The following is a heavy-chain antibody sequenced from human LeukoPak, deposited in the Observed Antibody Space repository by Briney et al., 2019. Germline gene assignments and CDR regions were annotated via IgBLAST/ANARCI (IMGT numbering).Heavy chain of an antibody. CDR1: GDSISSSSYF. J-gene: IGHJ6*03. CDR3: ARTTEAHSWRTRYYDYYMDV. Sequence: SETLSLTCTVSGDSISSSSYFWGWIRQPPGKGLEWIGYIYYSGSTNYNPSLKSRLTISVDTSKNQFSLKLSSVTAADTAVYYCARTTEAHSWRTRYYDYYMDVWGKGTTVAVSS. V-gene: IGHV4-61*05. CDR2: IYYSGST. D-gene: IGHD6-13*01.